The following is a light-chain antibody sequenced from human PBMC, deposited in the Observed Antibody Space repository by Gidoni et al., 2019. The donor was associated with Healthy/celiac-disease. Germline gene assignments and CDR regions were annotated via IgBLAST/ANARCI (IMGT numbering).Light chain of an antibody. Sequence: EIVLTQSPATLSLSPGERATLSCRASQSVSSYLAWYQQKPGPAPRLLIYDASNRATGIPARFSGSGFGTDFTLTISSLEPEDFAVYYCQQRSNWPPFTFGPGTKVDIK. V-gene: IGKV3-11*01. CDR2: DAS. CDR3: QQRSNWPPFT. CDR1: QSVSSY. J-gene: IGKJ3*01.